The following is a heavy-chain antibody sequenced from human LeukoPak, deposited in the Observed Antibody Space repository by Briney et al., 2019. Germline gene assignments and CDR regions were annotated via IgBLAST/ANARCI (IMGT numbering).Heavy chain of an antibody. CDR2: ISGSGGST. V-gene: IGHV3-23*01. Sequence: PGGSLRLSCAASGFTFSSYAMSWVRQAPGKGLEWASAISGSGGSTYYADSVKGRFTISRDNSKNTLYLQMNSLRAEDTAVYYCAKERAPGGAAAIFDYWGQGTLVTVSS. CDR3: AKERAPGGAAAIFDY. CDR1: GFTFSSYA. D-gene: IGHD2-2*01. J-gene: IGHJ4*02.